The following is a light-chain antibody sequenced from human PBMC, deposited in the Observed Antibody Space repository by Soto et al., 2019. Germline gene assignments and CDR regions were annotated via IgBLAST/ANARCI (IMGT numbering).Light chain of an antibody. J-gene: IGLJ1*01. Sequence: SALTQPPSVSGSPGQSVSISCTGTSSDVGSYNRVSWYQQPPGTAPKLMIYEVNNRPSGVPDRFSGSKSGNTASLTITGLQAEDEADYYCNSYTSSNTYVFGNGTKVTVL. CDR1: SSDVGSYNR. CDR3: NSYTSSNTYV. V-gene: IGLV2-18*02. CDR2: EVN.